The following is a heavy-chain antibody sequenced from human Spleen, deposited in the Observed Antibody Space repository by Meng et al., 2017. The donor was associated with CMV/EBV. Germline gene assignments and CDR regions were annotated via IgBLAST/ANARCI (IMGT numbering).Heavy chain of an antibody. Sequence: LETLSLTCTVSGDSISNYYWSWIRQPPGKGLEWIGYIYYSGSTNYNPSLKSRVTISVDTSKNQFSLKLSSVTAADTAVYYCVPSPLSIWNEFVIWGQGTMVTVSS. CDR2: IYYSGST. CDR3: VPSPLSIWNEFVI. J-gene: IGHJ3*02. CDR1: GDSISNYY. V-gene: IGHV4-59*01. D-gene: IGHD3-3*02.